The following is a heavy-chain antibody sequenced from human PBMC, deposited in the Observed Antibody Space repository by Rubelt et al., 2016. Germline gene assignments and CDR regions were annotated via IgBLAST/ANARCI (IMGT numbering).Heavy chain of an antibody. V-gene: IGHV3-23*01. CDR2: ISGSGGST. CDR3: ARGSSIAVAGNWFDP. J-gene: IGHJ5*02. Sequence: RLSCAASGFTFSSYAMSWVRQAPGKGLEWVSAISGSGGSTYYADSVKGRFTISRDNSKNTLYLQMNSLRAEDTAVYYCARGSSIAVAGNWFDPWGQGTLVTVSS. D-gene: IGHD6-19*01. CDR1: GFTFSSYA.